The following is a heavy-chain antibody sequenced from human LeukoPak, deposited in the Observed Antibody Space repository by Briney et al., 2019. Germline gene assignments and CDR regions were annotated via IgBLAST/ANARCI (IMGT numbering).Heavy chain of an antibody. CDR2: IKQDGSEK. V-gene: IGHV3-7*03. CDR3: ARDLERIAAAGRVYYYYGMDV. J-gene: IGHJ6*02. D-gene: IGHD6-13*01. Sequence: GGPLRLSCAASGFTFSSYSMNWVRQAPGKGLEWVANIKQDGSEKYYVDSVKGRFTISRDNAKNSLYLQMNSLRAEDTAVYYCARDLERIAAAGRVYYYYGMDVWGQGTTVTVSS. CDR1: GFTFSSYS.